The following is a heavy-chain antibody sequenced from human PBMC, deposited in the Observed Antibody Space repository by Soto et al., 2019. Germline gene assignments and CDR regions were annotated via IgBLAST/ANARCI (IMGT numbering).Heavy chain of an antibody. CDR2: MNPNSGNT. CDR3: ALFFEWSPYYFDY. J-gene: IGHJ4*02. D-gene: IGHD3-3*01. Sequence: QVQLVQSGAEVKKPGASVKVSCKASGYTFTSYDINWVRQATGHGLEWMGWMNPNSGNTGYAQKFQGRVTMTRNTTISTAYMELSSLRSEDTAVYYCALFFEWSPYYFDYWGQGTLVTVSS. V-gene: IGHV1-8*01. CDR1: GYTFTSYD.